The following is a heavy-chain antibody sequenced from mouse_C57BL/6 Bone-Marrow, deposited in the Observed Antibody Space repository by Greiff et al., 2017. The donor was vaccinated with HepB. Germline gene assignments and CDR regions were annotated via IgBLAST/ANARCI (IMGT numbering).Heavy chain of an antibody. J-gene: IGHJ3*01. V-gene: IGHV1-59*01. CDR1: GYTFTSYW. D-gene: IGHD4-1*01. Sequence: QVQLQQPGAELVRPGTSVKLSCKASGYTFTSYWMHWVKQRPGQGLEWIGVIDPSDSYTNYNQKFKGKATLTVDTSSSTAYMQLSSLTSEDSAVYYCARGGLTGTLFAYWGQGTVVTVTA. CDR3: ARGGLTGTLFAY. CDR2: IDPSDSYT.